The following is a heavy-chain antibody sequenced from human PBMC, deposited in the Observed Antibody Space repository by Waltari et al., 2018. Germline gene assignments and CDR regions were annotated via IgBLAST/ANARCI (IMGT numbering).Heavy chain of an antibody. CDR1: GGSISSYY. J-gene: IGHJ6*02. D-gene: IGHD5-12*01. V-gene: IGHV4-59*01. Sequence: QVQLQESGPGLVKPSETLSLTCTVSGGSISSYYWSWIRQPPGKGLEWIGYIYYSGSTNYNPSLKSRVTISVDTSKNQFSLKLSSVTAADTAVYYCAGESTRGYARGMDVWGQGTTVTVSS. CDR2: IYYSGST. CDR3: AGESTRGYARGMDV.